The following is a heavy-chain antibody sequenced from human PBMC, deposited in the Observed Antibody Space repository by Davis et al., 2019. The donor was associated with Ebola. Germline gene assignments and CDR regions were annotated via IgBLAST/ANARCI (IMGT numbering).Heavy chain of an antibody. D-gene: IGHD5-12*01. CDR3: TTPGGQDSGYDVFDI. V-gene: IGHV1-46*03. Sequence: ASVPVSCQASGYTFTTNAIHWVRQAPGQGLEWMGLINPNDGRTIYAQKFQGRVTVTRDTSTTTVYMDLGSLRAEDTALYYCTTPGGQDSGYDVFDIWGQGTMVTVSS. J-gene: IGHJ3*02. CDR1: GYTFTTNA. CDR2: INPNDGRT.